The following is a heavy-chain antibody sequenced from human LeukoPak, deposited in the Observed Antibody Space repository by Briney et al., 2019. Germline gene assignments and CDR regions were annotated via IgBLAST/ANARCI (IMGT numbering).Heavy chain of an antibody. V-gene: IGHV1-2*02. CDR1: GYTFTGYY. D-gene: IGHD6-19*01. J-gene: IGHJ4*02. CDR2: IDPNSGGT. Sequence: ASVKVSCKASGYTFTGYYMHWVRQAPGQGLEWMGWIDPNSGGTNYAQKFQGRVTMTRDTSISTAYMELSRLRSDDTAVYYCARATSYSSGWYVYYFDYWGQGTLVTVSS. CDR3: ARATSYSSGWYVYYFDY.